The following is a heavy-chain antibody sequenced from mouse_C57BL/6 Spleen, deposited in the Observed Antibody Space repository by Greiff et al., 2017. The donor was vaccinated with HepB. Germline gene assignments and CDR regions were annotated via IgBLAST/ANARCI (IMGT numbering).Heavy chain of an antibody. Sequence: QVHLRHPGTELVKPGASVKWSCKVSGSTFPSYGFHWGRRGPGQGLEGFGNINPTKGGTNYNSKFKSKATLTVDKSYSTAYLQLSSLTSEDSAVYYGARDRQLRLQIYYAMDYWGQGTSVTVSS. D-gene: IGHD3-2*02. CDR3: ARDRQLRLQIYYAMDY. V-gene: IGHV1-53*01. CDR2: INPTKGGT. CDR1: GSTFPSYG. J-gene: IGHJ4*01.